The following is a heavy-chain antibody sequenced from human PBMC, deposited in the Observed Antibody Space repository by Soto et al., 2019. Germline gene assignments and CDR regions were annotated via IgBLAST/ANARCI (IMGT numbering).Heavy chain of an antibody. J-gene: IGHJ4*02. CDR2: IDGNDGK. D-gene: IGHD2-2*01. CDR1: GFSLVTGGER. CDR3: ARTMPSIGTFEY. Sequence: SGPTLVNPTQTLTLTCTLSGFSLVTGGERVSWIRQPPGQALEWLARIDGNDGKYYTPSLNTRLTISKDNSKNQVVLTMTNMDPVDTATYYCARTMPSIGTFEYWGQGALVTVSS. V-gene: IGHV2-70*04.